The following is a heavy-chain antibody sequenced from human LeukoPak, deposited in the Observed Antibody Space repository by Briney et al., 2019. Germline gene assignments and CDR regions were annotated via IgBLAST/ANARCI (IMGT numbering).Heavy chain of an antibody. D-gene: IGHD3-10*01. CDR2: IYYSGST. CDR3: ARITMVRGVIIDHHAFDI. CDR1: GGSISSSSYY. Sequence: SETLSLTCTVSGGSISSSSYYWGWIRQPPGKGLEWIGSIYYSGSTYYNPSLKSRVTISIDTSKNQFSLKLSSVTAADTAVYYCARITMVRGVIIDHHAFDIWGQGTMVTVSS. J-gene: IGHJ3*02. V-gene: IGHV4-39*07.